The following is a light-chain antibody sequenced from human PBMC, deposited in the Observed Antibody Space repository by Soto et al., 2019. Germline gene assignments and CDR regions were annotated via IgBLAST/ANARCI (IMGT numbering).Light chain of an antibody. CDR3: SSYAGSNILYV. CDR2: GVN. CDR1: SGDVGGYNY. Sequence: QSALTQPPSASGSPGQSVTISCTGTSGDVGGYNYVSWYQQHPGKAPQLVIYGVNKRASGVPDRFSGSKSGNTASLTVSGLQAEDEADYYCSSYAGSNILYVFGTGTKVNVL. V-gene: IGLV2-8*01. J-gene: IGLJ1*01.